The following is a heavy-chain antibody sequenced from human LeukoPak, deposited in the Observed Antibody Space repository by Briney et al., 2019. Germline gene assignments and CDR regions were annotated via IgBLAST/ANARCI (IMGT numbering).Heavy chain of an antibody. J-gene: IGHJ6*02. Sequence: GGSLTLSCVASGFTFSNYWMTWVRQAPGKGLEWVANIKQDGSEKYYVDSVKGRFTISRDNAKNSLYLQMNSLRAEDTAVYYCARVHCGGDCYTFLYYYYYTMDVWGQGTTVTVSS. D-gene: IGHD2-21*02. CDR2: IKQDGSEK. V-gene: IGHV3-7*03. CDR3: ARVHCGGDCYTFLYYYYYTMDV. CDR1: GFTFSNYW.